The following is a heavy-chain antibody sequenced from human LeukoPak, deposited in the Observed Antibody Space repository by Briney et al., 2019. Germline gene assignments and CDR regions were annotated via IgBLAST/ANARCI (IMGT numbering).Heavy chain of an antibody. Sequence: GGSLRLSCVASGFTFSSYEMNWVRQAPGKGLEWVSYISSSGSTIYYADSVKGRFTISRDNAKNSLYLQMNSLRAEDTAVYYCARDGEWELPGIDYWGQGTLVTVSS. J-gene: IGHJ4*02. V-gene: IGHV3-48*03. D-gene: IGHD1-26*01. CDR2: ISSSGSTI. CDR3: ARDGEWELPGIDY. CDR1: GFTFSSYE.